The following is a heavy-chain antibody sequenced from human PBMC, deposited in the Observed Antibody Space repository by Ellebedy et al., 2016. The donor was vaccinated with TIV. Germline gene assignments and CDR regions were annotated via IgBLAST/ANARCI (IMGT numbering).Heavy chain of an antibody. J-gene: IGHJ5*02. D-gene: IGHD3-10*01. V-gene: IGHV4-39*01. CDR2: IFYDGTT. CDR3: ARLGLLDSFYYDSGLIWFDP. CDR1: GGSISRTSHC. Sequence: MPSEILSLTCTVSGGSISRTSHCGGWIRQSPGQGLEYIGSIFYDGTTYYNRSLKSRVTISVDTSKNQFSLKLISVTAADTAVYYCARLGLLDSFYYDSGLIWFDPWGQGTLVTVSS.